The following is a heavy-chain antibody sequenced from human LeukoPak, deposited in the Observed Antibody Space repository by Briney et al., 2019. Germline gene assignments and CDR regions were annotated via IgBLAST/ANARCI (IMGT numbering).Heavy chain of an antibody. J-gene: IGHJ3*02. D-gene: IGHD3-10*01. CDR2: IYYSGST. Sequence: PSETLSLTCTVSGGSISSYYWSWIRQPPGKGLEWIGYIYYSGSTNYNPSLKSRVTISVDTSKNQFSLKLSSVTAADTAVYYCARAEYDAFDIWGQGTMVTVSS. CDR3: ARAEYDAFDI. CDR1: GGSISSYY. V-gene: IGHV4-59*01.